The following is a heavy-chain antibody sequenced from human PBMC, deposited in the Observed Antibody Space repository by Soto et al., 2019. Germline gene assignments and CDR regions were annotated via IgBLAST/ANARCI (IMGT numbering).Heavy chain of an antibody. Sequence: GESLKISCAASGFTFSSYWMSWVRQAPGKGLEWVANIKQDGSEKYYVDSVKGRFTISRDNAKNSLYLQMNSLRAQDTAVYYCARDIVVVPAADNCFDPWGQRTLVTVSS. CDR2: IKQDGSEK. D-gene: IGHD2-2*01. CDR1: GFTFSSYW. CDR3: ARDIVVVPAADNCFDP. V-gene: IGHV3-7*01. J-gene: IGHJ5*02.